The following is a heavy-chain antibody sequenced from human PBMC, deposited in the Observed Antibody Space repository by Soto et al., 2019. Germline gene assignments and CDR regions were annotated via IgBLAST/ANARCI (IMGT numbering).Heavy chain of an antibody. V-gene: IGHV3-33*01. CDR2: RWYDASND. J-gene: IGHJ4*02. D-gene: IGHD3-16*02. CDR3: AGGYTGAGYWLVY. Sequence: GGSLRLSCAASRFTLSSHGMHWVRQASDKGLCWWAIRWYDASNDYYADSVKGRFAISRENSKNTLYLQMSSLRVDATAVYCCAGGYTGAGYWLVYWGQGALVAVAS. CDR1: RFTLSSHG.